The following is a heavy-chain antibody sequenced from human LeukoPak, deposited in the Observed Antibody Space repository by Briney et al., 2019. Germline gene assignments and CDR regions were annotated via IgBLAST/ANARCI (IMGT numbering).Heavy chain of an antibody. J-gene: IGHJ6*03. D-gene: IGHD1-7*01. CDR2: MNPNSGNT. CDR3: ARDLGLELSYYYYYMDV. CDR1: GYTFTSYD. V-gene: IGHV1-8*01. Sequence: ASVKVSCKASGYTFTSYDINWVRQATGQGLEWMGWMNPNSGNTGYAQKFQGRVTMTRNTSISTAYMELRSLRSDDTAVYYCARDLGLELSYYYYYMDVWGKGTTVTVSS.